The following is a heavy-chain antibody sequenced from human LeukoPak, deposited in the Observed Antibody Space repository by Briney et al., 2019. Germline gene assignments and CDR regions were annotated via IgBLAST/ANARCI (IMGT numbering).Heavy chain of an antibody. CDR1: GFTFTGYA. J-gene: IGHJ6*02. V-gene: IGHV3-21*01. Sequence: GGSLRLSCSASGFTFTGYAMHGVREAPGKGREWVSSISITIIYIFYADSVKVPFTISKDNANNSLYLQMNSLRAEDTAMYYCTRDQGAGTYRSYGMDVWGQGTSVTVSS. CDR2: ISITIIYI. D-gene: IGHD3-16*02. CDR3: TRDQGAGTYRSYGMDV.